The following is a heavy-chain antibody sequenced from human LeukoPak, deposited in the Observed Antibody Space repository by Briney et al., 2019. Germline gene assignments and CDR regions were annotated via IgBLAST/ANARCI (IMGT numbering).Heavy chain of an antibody. D-gene: IGHD2-2*01. CDR2: IRYDGSNT. CDR1: GFTFSVYG. CDR3: AKAKYQLQHDY. V-gene: IGHV3-30*02. Sequence: GVSQRLPCALCGFTFSVYGFHCAPHAPDKAGEGLAVIRYDGSNTYYAATVKGRFPISRDNSKNTLYLQMNSLRTEDTAVYYCAKAKYQLQHDYWGQGTLVTVSS. J-gene: IGHJ4*02.